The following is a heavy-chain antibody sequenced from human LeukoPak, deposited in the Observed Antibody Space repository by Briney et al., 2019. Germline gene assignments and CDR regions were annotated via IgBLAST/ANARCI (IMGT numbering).Heavy chain of an antibody. V-gene: IGHV3-48*01. CDR1: GFTFSSYS. CDR2: ISSSSSTI. CDR3: AKDGGDGYNYSPYYFDY. J-gene: IGHJ4*02. Sequence: GGSLRLSCAASGFTFSSYSMNWVRQAPGKGLEWVSYISSSSSTIYYADSVKGRFTISRDNAKNSLYLQMNSLRAEDTAVYYCAKDGGDGYNYSPYYFDYWGQGTLVTVSS. D-gene: IGHD5-24*01.